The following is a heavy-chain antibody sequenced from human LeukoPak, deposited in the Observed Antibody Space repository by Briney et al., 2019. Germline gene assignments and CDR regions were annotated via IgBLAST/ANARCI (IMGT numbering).Heavy chain of an antibody. CDR3: AKDLASTSPGYNYGMDV. D-gene: IGHD5-24*01. J-gene: IGHJ6*04. Sequence: GGSLRLSCAASGFTFSSYSMNWVRQAPGKGLEWVAVISYDGSNKYYADSVKGRFTISRDNSKNTLYLQMNSLRAEDTAVYYCAKDLASTSPGYNYGMDVWGKGTTVTVSS. CDR1: GFTFSSYS. CDR2: ISYDGSNK. V-gene: IGHV3-30*18.